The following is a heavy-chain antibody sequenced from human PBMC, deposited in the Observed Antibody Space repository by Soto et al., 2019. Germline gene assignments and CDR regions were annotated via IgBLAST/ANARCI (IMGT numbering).Heavy chain of an antibody. Sequence: PGGSLRLSCADSGFTFSRYAMHWVREAPVKGLEWVAVISYDGSNKYYADSVKGRFTISRDNSKNTLYLQMNSLRAEDTAVYYCARDPVRGEGSGTWAVYYYGMDVWGQGTTVTVSS. D-gene: IGHD3-10*01. CDR3: ARDPVRGEGSGTWAVYYYGMDV. CDR2: ISYDGSNK. CDR1: GFTFSRYA. J-gene: IGHJ6*02. V-gene: IGHV3-30-3*01.